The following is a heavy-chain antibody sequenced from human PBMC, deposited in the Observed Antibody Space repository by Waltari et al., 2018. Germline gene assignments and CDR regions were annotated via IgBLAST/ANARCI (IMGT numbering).Heavy chain of an antibody. D-gene: IGHD7-27*01. CDR2: IYYSGST. V-gene: IGHV4-59*01. Sequence: QVQLQDSGPGLVKPSETLSLTCTVPGGSLSSYYWSWIRAPPGKGLEWLGYIYYSGSTNYNPSLKSRVTISVDTSKNQFSLKLSSVTAADTAVYYCARDPGNLGYYYGMDVWGQGTTVTVSS. CDR1: GGSLSSYY. J-gene: IGHJ6*02. CDR3: ARDPGNLGYYYGMDV.